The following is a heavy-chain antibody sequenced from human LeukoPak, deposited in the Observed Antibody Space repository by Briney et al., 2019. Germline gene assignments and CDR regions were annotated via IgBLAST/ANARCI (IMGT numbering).Heavy chain of an antibody. J-gene: IGHJ2*01. D-gene: IGHD5-12*01. V-gene: IGHV3-23*01. Sequence: SGGSLRLSCAASGFTFSNYAMSWVRQAPGKGLEWVSAIGGSGGSTYYADSVKGRFTISRDNSKNTLYLQMSSLRAEDTAVYYCAKDQGGATDWYFDLWGRGTLVTVSS. CDR2: IGGSGGST. CDR3: AKDQGGATDWYFDL. CDR1: GFTFSNYA.